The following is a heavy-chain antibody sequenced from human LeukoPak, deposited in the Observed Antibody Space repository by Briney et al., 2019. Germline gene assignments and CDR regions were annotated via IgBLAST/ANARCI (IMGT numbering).Heavy chain of an antibody. D-gene: IGHD3-10*01. Sequence: PSETPSLTCTVSGGSISSYYWSWIRQPPGKGLEYIGYIYYSGSTNYNPSLKSRVTISVDTSKNQFSLKLNSVTAADTAVYYCARLTYYYGSDPYYYYMDVWGKGTTVTISS. CDR3: ARLTYYYGSDPYYYYMDV. CDR2: IYYSGST. J-gene: IGHJ6*03. V-gene: IGHV4-59*01. CDR1: GGSISSYY.